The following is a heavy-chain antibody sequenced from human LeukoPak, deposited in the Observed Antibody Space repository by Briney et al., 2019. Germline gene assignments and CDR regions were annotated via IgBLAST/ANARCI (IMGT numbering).Heavy chain of an antibody. CDR1: GGSISSSSYY. J-gene: IGHJ5*02. CDR3: AGHVRLSNWFDP. Sequence: SETLSLTCTVSGGSISSSSYYWGWIRQPPGKGLEWIGSIYYSGSTYYNPSLKSRVTISVDTSKNQFSLKLSSVTAADTAVYYCAGHVRLSNWFDPWGQGTLVTVSS. D-gene: IGHD3-10*02. CDR2: IYYSGST. V-gene: IGHV4-39*01.